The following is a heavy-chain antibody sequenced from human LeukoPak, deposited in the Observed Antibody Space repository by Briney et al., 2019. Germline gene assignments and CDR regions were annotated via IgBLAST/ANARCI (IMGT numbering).Heavy chain of an antibody. CDR3: ARGRKSITIFGVPDYYYYYMDV. CDR2: IYYSGST. V-gene: IGHV4-39*07. Sequence: PSETLSLTCTVSGGSISSSSYYWGWIRQPPGKGLEWIGSIYYSGSTYYNPSLESRVTISVDTSKNQFSLKLSSVTAADTAVYYCARGRKSITIFGVPDYYYYYMDVWGKGTTVTVSS. J-gene: IGHJ6*03. D-gene: IGHD3-3*01. CDR1: GGSISSSSYY.